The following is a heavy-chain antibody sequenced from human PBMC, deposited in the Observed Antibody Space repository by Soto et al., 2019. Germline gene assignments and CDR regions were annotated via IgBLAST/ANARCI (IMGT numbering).Heavy chain of an antibody. D-gene: IGHD3-9*01. J-gene: IGHJ4*01. Sequence: QVTLRESGPTPVKPTQTLTLTCTFSGFSLISSGVAVGWIRQPPGKALEWLASTDWADDTHSNPSLKNWAIITEDYSKCQVVLTMANMHATETARYYCPRIVWLIFVFWGQGTPVTVPS. V-gene: IGHV2-5*02. CDR2: TDWADDT. CDR1: GFSLISSGVA. CDR3: PRIVWLIFVF.